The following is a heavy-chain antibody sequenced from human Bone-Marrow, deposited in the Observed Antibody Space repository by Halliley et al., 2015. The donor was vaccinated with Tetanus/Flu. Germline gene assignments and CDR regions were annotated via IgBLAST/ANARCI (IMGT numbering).Heavy chain of an antibody. CDR2: IPPILGIA. J-gene: IGHJ4*02. CDR3: APRRSVGTTYFDY. D-gene: IGHD1-26*01. Sequence: RGRIPPILGIANYAQKFRGRVTITADKSPGTAYMELSSLRSEDTAVYYWAPRRSVGTTYFDYWGQGTLVTVSS. V-gene: IGHV1-69*02.